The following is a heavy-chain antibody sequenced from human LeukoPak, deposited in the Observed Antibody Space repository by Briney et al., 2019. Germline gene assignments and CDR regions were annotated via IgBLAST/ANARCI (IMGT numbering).Heavy chain of an antibody. Sequence: GASVKVSCKASGYTLTSYYMHWVRQAPGQGLEWMGIINPSGGSTSYAQKFQGRVTMTRDTSTSTVYMELSSLRSEDTAVYYCAREARELIAAAGPVPKYYYYGMDVWGQGTTVTVSS. CDR1: GYTLTSYY. V-gene: IGHV1-46*01. CDR2: INPSGGST. D-gene: IGHD6-13*01. J-gene: IGHJ6*02. CDR3: AREARELIAAAGPVPKYYYYGMDV.